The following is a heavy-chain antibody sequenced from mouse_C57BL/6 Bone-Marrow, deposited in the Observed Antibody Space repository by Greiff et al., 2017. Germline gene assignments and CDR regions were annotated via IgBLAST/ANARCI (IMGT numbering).Heavy chain of an antibody. CDR1: GYTFTDYY. CDR3: ARRYYYGSQYAMDY. V-gene: IGHV1-75*01. J-gene: IGHJ4*01. CDR2: IFPGSGST. Sequence: QVQLKQSGPELVKPGASVKISCKASGYTFTDYYINWVKQRPGQGLEWIGWIFPGSGSTYYNEKFKGKATLTVDKSSSTAYMLLSSLTSEDSAVYFCARRYYYGSQYAMDYWGQGTSVTVSS. D-gene: IGHD1-1*01.